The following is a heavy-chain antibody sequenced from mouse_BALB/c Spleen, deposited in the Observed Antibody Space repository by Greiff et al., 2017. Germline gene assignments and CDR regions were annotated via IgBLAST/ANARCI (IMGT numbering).Heavy chain of an antibody. CDR2: ILPGSGST. D-gene: IGHD2-14*01. V-gene: IGHV1-9*01. CDR3: ARWEVRRDWYFDV. J-gene: IGHJ1*01. Sequence: VKLQESGPELVKPGASVKISCKATGYTFSSYWIEWVKQRPGHGLEWIGEILPGSGSTNYNEKFKGKATFTADTSSNTAYMQLSSLTSEDSAVYYCARWEVRRDWYFDVWGAGTTVTVSS. CDR1: GYTFSSYW.